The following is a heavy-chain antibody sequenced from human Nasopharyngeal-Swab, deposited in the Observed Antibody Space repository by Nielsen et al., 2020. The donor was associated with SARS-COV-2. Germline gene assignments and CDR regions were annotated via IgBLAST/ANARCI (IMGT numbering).Heavy chain of an antibody. D-gene: IGHD3-10*01. Sequence: ASVKVSCKASGYTFTGYYMHWVRQAPGQGLEWMGRINPNSGGTNYAQKFQGRVTTTRDTSISTAYMELSRLRSDDTAVYYCARTLKGSGSYIYWGQGTLVTVSS. CDR3: ARTLKGSGSYIY. CDR1: GYTFTGYY. J-gene: IGHJ4*02. CDR2: INPNSGGT. V-gene: IGHV1-2*06.